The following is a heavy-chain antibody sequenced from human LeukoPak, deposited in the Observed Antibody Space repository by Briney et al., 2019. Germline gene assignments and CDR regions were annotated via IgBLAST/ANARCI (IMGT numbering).Heavy chain of an antibody. CDR3: AMGTY. V-gene: IGHV3-7*01. J-gene: IGHJ4*02. CDR1: GFTFSSYG. CDR2: IKQDGSEK. Sequence: GGSLRLSCAASGFTFSSYGMHWVRQAPGKGLEWVANIKQDGSEKYYVDSVKGRFTISRDNAKNSLYLQMNSLIAEDTAVYYCAMGTYWGQGTLVTVSS. D-gene: IGHD7-27*01.